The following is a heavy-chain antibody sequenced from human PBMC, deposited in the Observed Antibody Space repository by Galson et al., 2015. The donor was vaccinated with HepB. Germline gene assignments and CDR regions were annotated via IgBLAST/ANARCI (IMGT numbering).Heavy chain of an antibody. CDR1: GYTFTSYG. Sequence: SVKVSCKASGYTFTSYGISWVRRAPGQGLEWMGWISAYNGNTNYAQKLQGRVTMTTDTSTSTAYMELRSLRSDDTAVYYCASALQLDDAFDIWGQGTMVTVSS. J-gene: IGHJ3*02. CDR2: ISAYNGNT. V-gene: IGHV1-18*04. D-gene: IGHD6-13*01. CDR3: ASALQLDDAFDI.